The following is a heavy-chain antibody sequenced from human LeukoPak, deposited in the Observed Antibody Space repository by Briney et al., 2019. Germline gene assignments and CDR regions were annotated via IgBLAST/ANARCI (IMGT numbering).Heavy chain of an antibody. D-gene: IGHD3-3*01. Sequence: GGSLRLSCAASGFTFSSYAMSWVRQAPGKGLEWVSAISGSGGSTYYADSVKGRFTISRDNSKNTLYLQMNSLRAEDTAVNYCVGTNYDFWSGYYLPRFDYWGQGTLVTVSS. CDR3: VGTNYDFWSGYYLPRFDY. J-gene: IGHJ4*02. V-gene: IGHV3-23*01. CDR2: ISGSGGST. CDR1: GFTFSSYA.